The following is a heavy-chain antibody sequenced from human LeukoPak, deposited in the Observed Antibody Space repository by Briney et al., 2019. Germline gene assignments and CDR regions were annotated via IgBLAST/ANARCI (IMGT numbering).Heavy chain of an antibody. V-gene: IGHV4-59*01. D-gene: IGHD4-17*01. CDR3: ARGFGCGDYQFDY. Sequence: PSETLSLTCTVSGGSISSYYWSWIRQPPGKGLEWIGYIYYSGSTNYNPSLKSRVTISVDTSKNQFSLKLSSVTAADTAVYYCARGFGCGDYQFDYWGQGTLVTVSS. CDR2: IYYSGST. J-gene: IGHJ4*02. CDR1: GGSISSYY.